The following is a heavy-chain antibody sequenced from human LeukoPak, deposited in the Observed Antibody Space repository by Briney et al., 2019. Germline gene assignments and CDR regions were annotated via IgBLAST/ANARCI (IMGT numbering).Heavy chain of an antibody. CDR3: ARFPQWGHDSSGAFDI. Sequence: GGSLRLSCAAPGFTVSSNYMTWVRQAPGKGLEWVSVIYSSGTTFYAESVKGRFTVSRDNSKNTLYLQMNSLRVEDTAVYYCARFPQWGHDSSGAFDIWGQGTMVTVSS. V-gene: IGHV3-53*01. J-gene: IGHJ3*02. D-gene: IGHD3-22*01. CDR2: IYSSGTT. CDR1: GFTVSSNY.